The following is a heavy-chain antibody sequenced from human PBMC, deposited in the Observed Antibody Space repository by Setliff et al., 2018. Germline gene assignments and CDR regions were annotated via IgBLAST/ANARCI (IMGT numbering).Heavy chain of an antibody. J-gene: IGHJ6*02. CDR3: ARSAGYSSSWYNYYYGMDV. D-gene: IGHD6-13*01. V-gene: IGHV4-61*09. Sequence: SETLSLTCSVSGASISSGNDFWNWIRQPAGKGLEWIGNIYTNGGTDYSPSLRSRVTISVDTSKNQFSLKLSSVTAADTAVYYCARSAGYSSSWYNYYYGMDVWGQGTTVTVSS. CDR1: GASISSGNDF. CDR2: IYTNGGT.